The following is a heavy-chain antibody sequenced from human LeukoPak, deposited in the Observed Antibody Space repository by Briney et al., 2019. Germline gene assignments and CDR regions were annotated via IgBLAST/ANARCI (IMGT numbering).Heavy chain of an antibody. CDR2: MNPNGGNT. CDR3: ARRIRITFDP. V-gene: IGHV1-8*01. CDR1: GYTFTRYY. D-gene: IGHD1-14*01. Sequence: ASVKVSCEVSGYTFTRYYIHWVRQATGQGLEWMGGMNPNGGNTRYAQKFQGRVTMTEHTSIRPAYMELSSLRSGDPAEYYCARRIRITFDPWRRGTLLSVPS. J-gene: IGHJ5*02.